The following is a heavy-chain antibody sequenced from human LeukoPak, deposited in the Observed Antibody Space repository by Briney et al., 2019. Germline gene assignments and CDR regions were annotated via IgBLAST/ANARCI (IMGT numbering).Heavy chain of an antibody. Sequence: SETLSLTCAVSGGSISSGGYSWSWIRQPPGKGLEWIGYIYYSGSTNYNPSLKSRVTISVDTSKNQFSLKLSSVTAADTAVYYCARGVVVAATSGVLYYYYGMDVWGQGTTVTVSS. V-gene: IGHV4-61*08. CDR2: IYYSGST. CDR3: ARGVVVAATSGVLYYYYGMDV. D-gene: IGHD2-15*01. CDR1: GGSISSGGYS. J-gene: IGHJ6*02.